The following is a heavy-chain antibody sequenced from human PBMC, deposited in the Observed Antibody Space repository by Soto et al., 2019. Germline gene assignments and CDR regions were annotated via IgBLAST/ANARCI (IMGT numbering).Heavy chain of an antibody. CDR2: FYPGDSDT. CDR3: ARQGNGAEGFDY. V-gene: IGHV5-51*01. D-gene: IGHD4-17*01. J-gene: IGHJ4*02. CDR1: GYYFPSYW. Sequence: GESLKISCKGSGYYFPSYWIGWVRQMPGKGLEWMGIFYPGDSDTRYSPSFQGQVTVSADRSISTAYLQWSSLKPSDTAMYYCARQGNGAEGFDYWGQGTLVTVSS.